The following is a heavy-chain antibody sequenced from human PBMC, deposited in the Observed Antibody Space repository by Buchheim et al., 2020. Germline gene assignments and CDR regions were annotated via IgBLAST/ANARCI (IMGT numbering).Heavy chain of an antibody. J-gene: IGHJ4*02. CDR1: GFTFSSYW. V-gene: IGHV3-7*01. CDR2: IKQDGSEK. CDR3: ARDYNFWSGYLAY. Sequence: EVQLVESGGGLVQPGGSLRLSCAASGFTFSSYWMTWVRQAPGKGLEWVANIKQDGSEKHYVDSVKGRFTISRDNAKNALYLQMKSLRAEDTAVYYCARDYNFWSGYLAYWGQGTL. D-gene: IGHD3-3*01.